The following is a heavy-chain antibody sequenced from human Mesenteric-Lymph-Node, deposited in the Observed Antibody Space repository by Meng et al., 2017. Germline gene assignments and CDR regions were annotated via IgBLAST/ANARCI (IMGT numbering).Heavy chain of an antibody. J-gene: IGHJ4*02. D-gene: IGHD1-14*01. CDR1: GGSISSSNW. CDR3: ARDPTGGEDHQRV. Sequence: QVLLQGAGPGPVKPSGPLSLTCAVSGGSISSSNWWSWVRRPPGKGLEWIGKIYHSGITIYNPSLKSRVTMSVDNSKNQFSLKLNSMTAADTAVYYCARDPTGGEDHQRVWGQGTLVTVSS. CDR2: IYHSGIT. V-gene: IGHV4-4*02.